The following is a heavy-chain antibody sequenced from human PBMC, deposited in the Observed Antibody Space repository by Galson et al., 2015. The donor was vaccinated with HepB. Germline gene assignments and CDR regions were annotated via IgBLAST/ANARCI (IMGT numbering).Heavy chain of an antibody. J-gene: IGHJ3*02. CDR1: GASVSSHY. Sequence: LSLTCTVSGASVSSHYWSWIRQPPGKGLEWIGNIYQSGGPNYNPSLKSPVTISVDTSKNQISLKLTYVTAADTAVYYCARRGHSSSWYGDAFDIWGQGTRVTVSS. V-gene: IGHV4-59*08. CDR3: ARRGHSSSWYGDAFDI. D-gene: IGHD6-13*01. CDR2: IYQSGGP.